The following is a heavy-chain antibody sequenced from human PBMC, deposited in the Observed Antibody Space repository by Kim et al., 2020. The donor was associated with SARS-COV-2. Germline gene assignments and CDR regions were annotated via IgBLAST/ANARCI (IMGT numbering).Heavy chain of an antibody. J-gene: IGHJ5*02. CDR1: GGTFSSYA. D-gene: IGHD6-6*01. CDR2: IIPIFGTA. V-gene: IGHV1-69*13. CDR3: ARSAARLYNWFDP. Sequence: SVKVSCKASGGTFSSYAISWVRQAPGQGLEWMGGIIPIFGTANYAQKFQGRVTITADESTSTAYMELSSLRSEDTAVYYCARSAARLYNWFDPWGQGTLVTVSS.